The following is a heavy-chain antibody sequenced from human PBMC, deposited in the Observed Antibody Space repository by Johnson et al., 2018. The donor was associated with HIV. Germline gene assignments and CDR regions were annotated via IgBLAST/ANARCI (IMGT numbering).Heavy chain of an antibody. CDR1: GFTVSSNY. CDR2: IYSGGST. V-gene: IGHV3-66*01. CDR3: ARYHYYDSRLNDAFDI. Sequence: VQLVESGGGLVQPGGSLRLSCAASGFTVSSNYMSWVRQAPGKGLEWVSVIYSGGSTYYADSVKGRFTISRDNSKNTLYLQMNSLRAEDTAVYYCARYHYYDSRLNDAFDIWGQGTMVTVSS. D-gene: IGHD3-22*01. J-gene: IGHJ3*02.